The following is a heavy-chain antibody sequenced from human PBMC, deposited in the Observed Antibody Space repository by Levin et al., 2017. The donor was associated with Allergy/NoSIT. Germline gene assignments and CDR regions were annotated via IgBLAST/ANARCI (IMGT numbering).Heavy chain of an antibody. CDR3: ARGSGYDGPLDY. V-gene: IGHV3-9*01. Sequence: GGSLRLSCAVSGFTFDDYAMHWVRQAPGKGLECVSSISWNSGNIDYADSVKGRFTIARDNAKNSLYLQMNSLRVEDTALYYCARGSGYDGPLDYWGQGTQVTVSS. CDR1: GFTFDDYA. D-gene: IGHD2-15*01. CDR2: ISWNSGNI. J-gene: IGHJ4*02.